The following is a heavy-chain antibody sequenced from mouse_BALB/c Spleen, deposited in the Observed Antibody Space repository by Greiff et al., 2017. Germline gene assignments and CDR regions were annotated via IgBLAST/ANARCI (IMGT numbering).Heavy chain of an antibody. CDR1: GYTFTDYA. CDR3: ARDTQAWFAY. Sequence: QVQLQQSGAELVRPGVSVKISCKGSGYTFTDYAMHWVKQSHAKSLEWIGVISTYYGDASYNQKFKGKATMTVDKSSSTAYMELARLTSEDSAIYYCARDTQAWFAYWGQGTLVTVSA. CDR2: ISTYYGDA. J-gene: IGHJ3*01. V-gene: IGHV1S137*01.